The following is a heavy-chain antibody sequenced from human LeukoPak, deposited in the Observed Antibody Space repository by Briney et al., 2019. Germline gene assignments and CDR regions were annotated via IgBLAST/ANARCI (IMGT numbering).Heavy chain of an antibody. CDR3: ARTPPKGDIDT. V-gene: IGHV1-8*01. CDR1: DYSFSNFH. Sequence: GASVKVSCKASDYSFSNFHFNWVRQARGQGLEWIGWVSPKTGDRGFTLKFQGRVTMTSDSSEATIYMELRSLTSEDTAVYYCARTPPKGDIDTWGQGTMVTVSS. D-gene: IGHD2-21*02. J-gene: IGHJ5*02. CDR2: VSPKTGDR.